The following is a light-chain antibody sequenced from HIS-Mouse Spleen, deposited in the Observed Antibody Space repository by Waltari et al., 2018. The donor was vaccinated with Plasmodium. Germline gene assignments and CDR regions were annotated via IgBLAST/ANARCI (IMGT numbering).Light chain of an antibody. CDR1: ALTTQY. CDR3: QSADSSGTPNWV. Sequence: SLELTHPPSVSVSPGQPATTTCPGAALTTQYAYWYQQNPGQAPALVIYKDSERPYGIPERFSGSSSGTTVTLTISGVQAEDEADYYCQSADSSGTPNWVFGGGTKLTVL. J-gene: IGLJ3*02. V-gene: IGLV3-25*03. CDR2: KDS.